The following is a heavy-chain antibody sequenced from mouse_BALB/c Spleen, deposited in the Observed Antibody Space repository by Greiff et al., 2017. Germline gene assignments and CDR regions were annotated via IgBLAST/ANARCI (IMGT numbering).Heavy chain of an antibody. D-gene: IGHD1-1*01. CDR2: IYPGDGDT. J-gene: IGHJ2*01. V-gene: IGHV1-87*01. CDR3: ARFRITTVVDY. Sequence: QVQLKESGAELARPGASVKLSYKASGYTFTSYWMQWVKQRPGQGLEWIGAIYPGDGDTRYTQKFKGKATLTADKSSSTAYMQLSSLASEDSAVYYCARFRITTVVDYWGQGTTLTVSS. CDR1: GYTFTSYW.